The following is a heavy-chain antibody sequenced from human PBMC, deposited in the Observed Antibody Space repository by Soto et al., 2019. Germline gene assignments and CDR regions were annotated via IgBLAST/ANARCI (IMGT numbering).Heavy chain of an antibody. Sequence: EIQLMQSGGGLARPGGSLRLSCAASGVSFSGYWMSWVRQAPGKGPEWVANIKEDGTEQHYVDSVKGRLTISRGNSENSLFLQMNNLRAEASAISYCAITTSTVSYWFDPWGAGTQVTVAS. CDR1: GVSFSGYW. J-gene: IGHJ5*02. CDR2: IKEDGTEQ. CDR3: AITTSTVSYWFDP. V-gene: IGHV3-7*03. D-gene: IGHD4-4*01.